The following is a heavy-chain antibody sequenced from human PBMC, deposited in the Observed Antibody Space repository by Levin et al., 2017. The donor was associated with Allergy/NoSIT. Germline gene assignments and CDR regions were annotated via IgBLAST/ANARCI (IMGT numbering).Heavy chain of an antibody. V-gene: IGHV4-59*08. CDR1: GGSISSYY. J-gene: IGHJ5*02. CDR3: ARHWGPNEYSSGWSPLRRYNWFDP. D-gene: IGHD6-19*01. Sequence: PSQTLSLTCTVSGGSISSYYWSWIRQPPGKGLEWIGYIYYSGSTNYNPSLKSRVTISVDTSKNQFSLKLSSVTAADTAVYYCARHWGPNEYSSGWSPLRRYNWFDPWGQGTLVTVSS. CDR2: IYYSGST.